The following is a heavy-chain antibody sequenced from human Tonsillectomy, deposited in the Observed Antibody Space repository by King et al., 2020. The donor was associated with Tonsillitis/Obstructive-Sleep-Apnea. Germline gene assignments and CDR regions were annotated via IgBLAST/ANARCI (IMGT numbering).Heavy chain of an antibody. J-gene: IGHJ6*03. V-gene: IGHV4-31*03. Sequence: LQLQESGPGLVKPSQSLSLNCTVSGGPISSGENFWSWIRQHPGKGLEWIGYISYSGSTYYNPSLKSRVTISADTSKNQFSLQLRSVTVADTAVYFCARTTPPYYYYHMDVWGKGTTVTVSS. CDR3: ARTTPPYYYYHMDV. CDR1: GGPISSGENF. CDR2: ISYSGST. D-gene: IGHD1-1*01.